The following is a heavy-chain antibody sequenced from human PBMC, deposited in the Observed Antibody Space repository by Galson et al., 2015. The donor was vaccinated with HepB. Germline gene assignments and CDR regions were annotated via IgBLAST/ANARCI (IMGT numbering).Heavy chain of an antibody. CDR3: AREYRTTTVDY. CDR1: GFTFSSYS. D-gene: IGHD1-1*01. CDR2: ISIGSDYT. V-gene: IGHV3-21*01. J-gene: IGHJ4*02. Sequence: SLRLSCAASGFTFSSYSMNWVRQAPGKGLEWVSSISIGSDYTYYADSVRGRFTISRDNSENLLYLQMNSLRVEDTAVYYCAREYRTTTVDYWGQGILVTVSS.